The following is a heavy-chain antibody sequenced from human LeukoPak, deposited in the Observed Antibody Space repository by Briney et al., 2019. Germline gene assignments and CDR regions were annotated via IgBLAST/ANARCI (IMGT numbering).Heavy chain of an antibody. V-gene: IGHV3-48*03. Sequence: QPGGSLRLSCAASGFTFSSYEMNWVRQAPGKGLEWVSYISSSGSTTYYADSVKGRFTISRDNAKNSLYLQMNSLRAEDTAVYYCARAIRYDEAFDYWGQGTLVTVSS. D-gene: IGHD5-12*01. CDR3: ARAIRYDEAFDY. CDR1: GFTFSSYE. J-gene: IGHJ4*02. CDR2: ISSSGSTT.